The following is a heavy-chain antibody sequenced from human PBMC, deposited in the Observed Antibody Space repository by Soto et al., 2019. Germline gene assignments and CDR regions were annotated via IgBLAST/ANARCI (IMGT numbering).Heavy chain of an antibody. CDR2: IYYSGST. CDR1: GGSISSGGYY. D-gene: IGHD3-10*01. Sequence: QVQLEESGPGLVKPSQTLSLTCTVSGGSISSGGYYWSWIRQHPGKGLEWIGYIYYSGSTYYNPSLKSRVTISVDTSKNQFSLKLSSVTAADTAVYYCAGVGYYGSGSPTLDYWGQGTLVTVSS. V-gene: IGHV4-31*03. J-gene: IGHJ4*02. CDR3: AGVGYYGSGSPTLDY.